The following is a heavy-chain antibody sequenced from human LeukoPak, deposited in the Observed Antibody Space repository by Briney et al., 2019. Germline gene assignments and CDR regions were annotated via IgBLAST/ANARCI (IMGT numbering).Heavy chain of an antibody. CDR2: IIPILGIA. CDR1: GGTFSSYA. J-gene: IGHJ4*02. Sequence: SVKVSCKASGGTFSSYAISWVRQASGQGLEWMGRIIPILGIANYAQKFQGRVTITADKSTSTAYMELSSLRSEDTAVYYCARSQKNYYDSSGYSGGWGQGTLVTVSS. CDR3: ARSQKNYYDSSGYSGG. D-gene: IGHD3-22*01. V-gene: IGHV1-69*04.